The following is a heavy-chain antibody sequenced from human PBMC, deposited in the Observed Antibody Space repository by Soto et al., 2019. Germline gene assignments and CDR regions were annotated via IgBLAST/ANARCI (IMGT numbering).Heavy chain of an antibody. CDR1: GYTFTGYY. Sequence: GASVKVSCKASGYTFTGYYMHWVRQAPGQGLEWMGWINPNSGGTNYAQKFQGWVTMTRDTSISTAYMELSRLRSDDTAVYYCARDGTTMVRGVTYVYYYYGMDVWGQGTTVTVS. CDR2: INPNSGGT. J-gene: IGHJ6*02. D-gene: IGHD3-10*01. CDR3: ARDGTTMVRGVTYVYYYYGMDV. V-gene: IGHV1-2*04.